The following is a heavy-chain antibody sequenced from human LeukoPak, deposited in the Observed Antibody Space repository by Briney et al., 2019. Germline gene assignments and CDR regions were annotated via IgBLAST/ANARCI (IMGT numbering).Heavy chain of an antibody. J-gene: IGHJ3*02. CDR2: IYSTDNT. CDR3: VRTEYGSGRLLTFDI. V-gene: IGHV3-66*01. D-gene: IGHD6-19*01. CDR1: GFTVSSNY. Sequence: GGSLRLSCAASGFTVSSNYMSWGRQTPGEGLEWGSVIYSTDNTYFAAYVKGRFAITKNNSKNTLYFQMISLRAEDSAVYYCVRTEYGSGRLLTFDIWGQGTMVTVSS.